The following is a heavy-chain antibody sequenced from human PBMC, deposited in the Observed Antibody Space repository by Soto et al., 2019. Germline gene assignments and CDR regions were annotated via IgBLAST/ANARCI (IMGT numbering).Heavy chain of an antibody. Sequence: PSETLSLTCTVSGGSISSYYWSWIRQPPGKGLEWIGYIYYSGSTNYNPSLKSRVTISVDTSKNQFSLKLSSVTAADTAVYYCARDRYVVGATDYWGQGTLVTV. V-gene: IGHV4-59*01. D-gene: IGHD1-26*01. CDR1: GGSISSYY. CDR2: IYYSGST. CDR3: ARDRYVVGATDY. J-gene: IGHJ4*02.